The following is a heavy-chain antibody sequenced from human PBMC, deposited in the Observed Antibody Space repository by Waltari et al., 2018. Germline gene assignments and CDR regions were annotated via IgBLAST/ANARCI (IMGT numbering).Heavy chain of an antibody. D-gene: IGHD3-16*01. CDR3: ARYLNWGLPRFDN. CDR1: GFKFHDFG. Sequence: EVQLAESGGAVVRPGGSLRLTCVASGFKFHDFGMSWVRRVPGNGIEWVSCSTWNGGIISYSDSVKGRFTITRDNDKNSLSLQMTSLRVEDTALYYCARYLNWGLPRFDNWGQGTQVTVSS. J-gene: IGHJ4*02. CDR2: STWNGGII. V-gene: IGHV3-20*04.